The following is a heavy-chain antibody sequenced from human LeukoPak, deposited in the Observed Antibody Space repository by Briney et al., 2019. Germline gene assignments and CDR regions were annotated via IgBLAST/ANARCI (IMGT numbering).Heavy chain of an antibody. CDR1: GGSFSGYY. J-gene: IGHJ4*02. CDR2: INHSGST. Sequence: SETLSLTCAVYGGSFSGYYWSWIRQPPGKGPEWIGEINHSGSTNYNPSLKSRVTISVDTSKNQFSLKLSSVTAADTAVYYCAREGGYDSWPPFAYWGQGTLVTVSS. CDR3: AREGGYDSWPPFAY. V-gene: IGHV4-34*01. D-gene: IGHD5-12*01.